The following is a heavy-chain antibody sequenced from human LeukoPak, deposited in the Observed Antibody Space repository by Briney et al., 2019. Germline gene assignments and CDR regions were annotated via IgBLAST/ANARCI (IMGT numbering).Heavy chain of an antibody. CDR1: GGSFSGYY. V-gene: IGHV4-34*01. CDR2: INHSGST. J-gene: IGHJ4*02. CDR3: ARVRVYYYGSGRPKYYFDY. Sequence: PSETLSLTCAVYGGSFSGYYWSWIRQPPGKGLEWIGEINHSGSTNYNPSLKSRVTISVDTSKNQFSLKLTVVTDAETAVYYCARVRVYYYGSGRPKYYFDYWGQGTLVNVFS. D-gene: IGHD3-10*01.